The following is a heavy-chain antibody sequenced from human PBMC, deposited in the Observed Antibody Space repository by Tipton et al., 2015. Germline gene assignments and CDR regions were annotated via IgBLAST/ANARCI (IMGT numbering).Heavy chain of an antibody. Sequence: SLRLSCAASGINFNTYAMNWVRQAPGRGLEWVSTMRGSGYNTYYADSVKGRFTISRDISKDTLFLQMNSLRAEDTAVYYCAKDLSTLGIYGFDVWGQGTTVIVSS. CDR3: AKDLSTLGIYGFDV. CDR1: GINFNTYA. D-gene: IGHD3-3*02. CDR2: MRGSGYNT. J-gene: IGHJ6*02. V-gene: IGHV3-23*01.